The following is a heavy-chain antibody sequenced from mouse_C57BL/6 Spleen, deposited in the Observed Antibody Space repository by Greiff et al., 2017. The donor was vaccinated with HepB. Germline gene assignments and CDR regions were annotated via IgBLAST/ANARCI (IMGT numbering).Heavy chain of an antibody. J-gene: IGHJ3*01. CDR1: GYTFTDYN. V-gene: IGHV1-18*01. D-gene: IGHD1-1*01. CDR3: ARFPYYGSRSGAY. CDR2: INPNNGGT. Sequence: VQLQQSGPELVKPGASVKIPCKASGYTFTDYNMDWVKQSHGKSLEWIGDINPNNGGTIYNQKFKGKATLTVDKSSSTAYMELRSLTSEDTAVYYCARFPYYGSRSGAYWGQGTLVTVSA.